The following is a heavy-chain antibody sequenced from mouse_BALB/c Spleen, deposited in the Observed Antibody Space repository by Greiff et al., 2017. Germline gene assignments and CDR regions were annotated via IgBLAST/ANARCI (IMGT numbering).Heavy chain of an antibody. J-gene: IGHJ3*01. CDR1: GFTFSDYY. Sequence: EVQLVESGGGLVKPGGSLKLSCAASGFTFSDYYMYWVRQTPEKRLEWVATISDGGSYTYYPDSVKGRFTISRDNAKNNLYLQMSSLKSEDTAMYYCARARDYGSSLAWFAYWGQGTLVTVSA. CDR3: ARARDYGSSLAWFAY. V-gene: IGHV5-4*02. D-gene: IGHD1-1*01. CDR2: ISDGGSYT.